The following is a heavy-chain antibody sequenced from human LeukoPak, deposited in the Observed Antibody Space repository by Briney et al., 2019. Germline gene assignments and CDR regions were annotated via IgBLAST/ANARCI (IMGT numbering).Heavy chain of an antibody. CDR1: GFTFSSYA. CDR2: ISGSGGST. V-gene: IGHV3-23*01. J-gene: IGHJ4*02. D-gene: IGHD6-19*01. Sequence: GGSLRLSCAASGFTFSSYAMSWVRQAPGKGLEWVSAISGSGGSTYYADSVKGRFTISRDNSKNTLYLQMISLRAEDTAVYYCAKETNQAVAGALDYWGQGTLVTVSS. CDR3: AKETNQAVAGALDY.